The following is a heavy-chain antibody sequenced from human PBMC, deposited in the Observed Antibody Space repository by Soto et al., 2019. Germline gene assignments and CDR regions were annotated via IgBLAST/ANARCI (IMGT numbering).Heavy chain of an antibody. D-gene: IGHD3-16*01. CDR2: THHSGST. CDR1: GGSFTTYY. V-gene: IGHV4-34*01. J-gene: IGHJ4*02. CDR3: ANRLGSF. Sequence: QVQLQQWGTGLLKPSETLSLTCAVYGGSFTTYYWAWIRQPPGKGLEWIGETHHSGSTTYSPSLMRRVSISKDTSRNQFSLELRAVTAADTGVYYCANRLGSFWGQGTLVTVSS.